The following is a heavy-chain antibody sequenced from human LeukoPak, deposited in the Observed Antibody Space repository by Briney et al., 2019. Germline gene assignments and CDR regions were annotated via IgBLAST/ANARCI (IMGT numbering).Heavy chain of an antibody. CDR3: TTSYDFWNWFDP. CDR1: GFTFSGSA. J-gene: IGHJ5*02. CDR2: IRSKDNSYAT. D-gene: IGHD3-3*01. Sequence: GGSLRLPCAASGFTFSGSAVHWVRQAPGKGLEWVGRIRSKDNSYATTNAASLEGRFTISRDDSKNTAYLQMDSLKTEDTAVYYCTTSYDFWNWFDPWGQGTLVTVSS. V-gene: IGHV3-73*01.